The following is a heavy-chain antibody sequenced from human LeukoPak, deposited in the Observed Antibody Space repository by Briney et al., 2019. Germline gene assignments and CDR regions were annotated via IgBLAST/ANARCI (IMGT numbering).Heavy chain of an antibody. Sequence: KTSETLSLTCVVPGGSVHRSFWTWVRQPPGKGLEWIGRIYSSGTTDYSPSLKSRLTIAIDTSKNQFSLRLASVTAADTAVYYCGRRPAVDGPIDNWGQGILVAVSS. D-gene: IGHD3/OR15-3a*01. V-gene: IGHV4-59*02. CDR3: GRRPAVDGPIDN. J-gene: IGHJ4*02. CDR1: GGSVHRSF. CDR2: IYSSGTT.